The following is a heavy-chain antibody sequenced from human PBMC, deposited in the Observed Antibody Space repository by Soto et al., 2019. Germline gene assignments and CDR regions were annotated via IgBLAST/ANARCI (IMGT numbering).Heavy chain of an antibody. V-gene: IGHV4-31*03. CDR2: IYYSGST. Sequence: QVQLQESGPGLVKPSQTLSLTCTVSGGSISSGGYYWSWIRQHPGKGLEWIGYIYYSGSTYYNPSLKRRGTISVDTSKHQFALKLSSVTAADTAVYYCARDPAGLGTGTTHWDYFDYWGQGTLVTVSS. CDR3: ARDPAGLGTGTTHWDYFDY. D-gene: IGHD1-1*01. CDR1: GGSISSGGYY. J-gene: IGHJ4*02.